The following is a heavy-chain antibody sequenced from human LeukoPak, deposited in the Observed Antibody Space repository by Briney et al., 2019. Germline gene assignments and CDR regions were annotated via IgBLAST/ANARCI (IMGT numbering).Heavy chain of an antibody. CDR3: AKDSKIVGPTFRSYHYMDV. V-gene: IGHV3-23*01. CDR1: GFTFSSYA. CDR2: ISGSGGSK. D-gene: IGHD1-26*01. J-gene: IGHJ6*03. Sequence: GGSLRLSCAASGFTFSSYAMSWVRQAPGQGLEWVSAISGSGGSKYYADSVKGRFTISRDNSKNTLYLQMNSLRVEDTAVYYCAKDSKIVGPTFRSYHYMDVWGKGTTVTVSS.